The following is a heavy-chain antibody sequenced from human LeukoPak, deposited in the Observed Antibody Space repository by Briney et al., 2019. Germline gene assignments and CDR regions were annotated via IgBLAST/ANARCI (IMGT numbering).Heavy chain of an antibody. CDR1: GYTFTSYS. V-gene: IGHV1-18*01. CDR2: ISTNNGNT. Sequence: ASVTVSFKASGYTFTSYSITWVRQAPGQRLEWMGWISTNNGNTDYAQKLRDRVTMTTDTSTNTAYMELRSLRSDDTAVYYCARAYSYGYGPLDYWGQGSLVTVSS. D-gene: IGHD5-18*01. J-gene: IGHJ4*02. CDR3: ARAYSYGYGPLDY.